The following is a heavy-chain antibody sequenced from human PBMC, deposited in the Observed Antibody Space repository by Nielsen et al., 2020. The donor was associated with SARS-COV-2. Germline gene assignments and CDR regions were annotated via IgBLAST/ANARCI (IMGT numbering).Heavy chain of an antibody. V-gene: IGHV3-30*04. CDR2: MSSDGSKK. Sequence: GESLKISCAASGFTFSSYSIHWVRQAPGKGLEWVAVMSSDGSKKFYADSVKGRFTISRDDSKNTLYLQMNSLKNEDTAVYYCTTGGITMVRGVMQYWGQGTLVTVSP. CDR1: GFTFSSYS. D-gene: IGHD3-10*01. J-gene: IGHJ1*01. CDR3: TTGGITMVRGVMQY.